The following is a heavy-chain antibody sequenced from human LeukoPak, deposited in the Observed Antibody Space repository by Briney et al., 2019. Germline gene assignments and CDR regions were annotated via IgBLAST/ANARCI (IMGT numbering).Heavy chain of an antibody. CDR2: MNPNSGGT. D-gene: IGHD6-6*01. Sequence: ASVKVSCKASGYTFTSYDINWARQATGQGLEWMGWMNPNSGGTNYAQKFQGRVTMTRDTSISTAYMELSRLRSDDTAVYYCAREYSSSSGLDAFDIWGQGTMVTVSS. J-gene: IGHJ3*02. CDR3: AREYSSSSGLDAFDI. V-gene: IGHV1-2*02. CDR1: GYTFTSYD.